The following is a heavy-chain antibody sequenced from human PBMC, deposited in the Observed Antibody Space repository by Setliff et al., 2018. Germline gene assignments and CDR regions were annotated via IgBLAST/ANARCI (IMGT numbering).Heavy chain of an antibody. CDR2: IRVYDGYT. D-gene: IGHD2-2*01. V-gene: IGHV1-18*01. CDR1: GYMFTTYG. CDR3: TRAAREVVVPPSQKRNDY. Sequence: ASVKVSCKTSGYMFTTYGISWVRQDPGQGLEWMGWIRVYDGYTDYAQKFQGRVTMTTDTSTNTAYMELRSLRSDDTAMYYCTRAAREVVVPPSQKRNDYWGQGTLVTVSS. J-gene: IGHJ4*02.